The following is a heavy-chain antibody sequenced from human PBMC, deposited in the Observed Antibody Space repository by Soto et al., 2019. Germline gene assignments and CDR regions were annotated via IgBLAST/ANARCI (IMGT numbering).Heavy chain of an antibody. CDR2: MFYSGNT. Sequence: PSETLSLTCTVSGGSISSYYWSWIRQPPGKGLEWIAYMFYSGNTNYNPSLKSRVTMSVDTSKNQFSLKLSSVTAADTAVYNWAHGFYFDFWGRGTLVTVSS. J-gene: IGHJ4*02. V-gene: IGHV4-59*01. CDR1: GGSISSYY. CDR3: AHGFYFDF.